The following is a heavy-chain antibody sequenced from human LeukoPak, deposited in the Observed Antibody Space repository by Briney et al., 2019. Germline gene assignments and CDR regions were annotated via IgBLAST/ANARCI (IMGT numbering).Heavy chain of an antibody. CDR3: AREVVWDIVVVVAASHKYNWFDP. V-gene: IGHV4-34*01. CDR1: GGSFSGYY. CDR2: INHSGST. J-gene: IGHJ5*02. Sequence: SETLSLTCAVYGGSFSGYYWSWIRQPPGKGLEWIGEINHSGSTNYNPSLKSRVTISVDTSKNQFSLKLSSVTAADTAVYYCAREVVWDIVVVVAASHKYNWFDPWGQGTLVTVSS. D-gene: IGHD2-15*01.